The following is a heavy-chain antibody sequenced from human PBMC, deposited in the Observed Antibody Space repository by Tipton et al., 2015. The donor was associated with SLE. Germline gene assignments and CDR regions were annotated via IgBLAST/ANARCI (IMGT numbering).Heavy chain of an antibody. CDR2: IIPVLGTP. J-gene: IGHJ6*02. V-gene: IGHV1-69*13. CDR3: ARYYYGAGTYLSDYYYGMDV. CDR1: GYTFTSFG. D-gene: IGHD3-10*01. Sequence: QSGPEVKKPGASVKVSCRASGYTFTSFGIAWVRQAPGQRLEWVGAIIPVLGTPNYGQGFKGRVTITADESSSTSYMEVRSLRSEDTAVYYCARYYYGAGTYLSDYYYGMDVWGQGTTVIVSS.